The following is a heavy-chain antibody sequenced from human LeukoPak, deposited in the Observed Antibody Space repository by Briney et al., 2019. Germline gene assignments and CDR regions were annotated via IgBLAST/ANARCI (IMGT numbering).Heavy chain of an antibody. V-gene: IGHV3-30-3*01. D-gene: IGHD4-17*01. CDR1: GFTFSSYA. CDR2: ISFDGSSK. J-gene: IGHJ4*02. CDR3: ARGAAYGDYGSIDY. Sequence: GRSLRLSCAASGFTFSSYAMHWVRQAPGKGLEWVSVISFDGSSKYYADSVKDRFTISRDNSKNTLYLQVNSLRAEDTAVYYCARGAAYGDYGSIDYWGQGTLVIVSS.